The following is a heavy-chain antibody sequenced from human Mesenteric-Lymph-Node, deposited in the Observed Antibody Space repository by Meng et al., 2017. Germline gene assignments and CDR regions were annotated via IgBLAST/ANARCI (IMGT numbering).Heavy chain of an antibody. Sequence: SVKVSCKASGYTFTGYYMHWVRQAPGQGLEWMGRIIPILGIANYAQKFQGRVTITADKSTSTAYMELSSLRSEDTAVYYCARDRNDYGFDYWGQGTLVTVSS. J-gene: IGHJ4*02. D-gene: IGHD4-17*01. CDR2: IIPILGIA. CDR3: ARDRNDYGFDY. V-gene: IGHV1-69*10. CDR1: GYTFTGYY.